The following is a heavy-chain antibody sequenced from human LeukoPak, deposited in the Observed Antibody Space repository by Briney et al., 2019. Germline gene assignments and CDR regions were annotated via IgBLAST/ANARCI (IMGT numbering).Heavy chain of an antibody. J-gene: IGHJ6*02. V-gene: IGHV1-18*01. CDR2: ISAYNGNT. Sequence: ASVKVSCKASGYTFTSYGISWVRQAPGQGLEWMGWISAYNGNTNYAQKLQGRVTMTTDTSTSTAYMELRSLRSDDTAAYYCARDSPPGYYYGMDVWGQGTTVTVSS. CDR3: ARDSPPGYYYGMDV. D-gene: IGHD7-27*01. CDR1: GYTFTSYG.